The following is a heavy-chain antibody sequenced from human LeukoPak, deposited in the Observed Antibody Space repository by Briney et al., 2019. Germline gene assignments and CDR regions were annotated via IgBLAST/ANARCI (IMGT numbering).Heavy chain of an antibody. Sequence: SETLSLTCTVSGGSIGSYYWSWIRQPPGKGLEWIGYIYTSGSTNYNPSLKSRVTISVDKSTNQFSLKLSYVTAADTAVYYCARLQRLNYYDSSGYAFDIWGQGTMVTVSS. CDR1: GGSIGSYY. D-gene: IGHD3-22*01. V-gene: IGHV4-4*09. CDR3: ARLQRLNYYDSSGYAFDI. CDR2: IYTSGST. J-gene: IGHJ3*02.